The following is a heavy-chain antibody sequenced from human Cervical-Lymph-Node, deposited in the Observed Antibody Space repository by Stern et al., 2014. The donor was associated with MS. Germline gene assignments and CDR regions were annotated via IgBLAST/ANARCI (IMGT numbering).Heavy chain of an antibody. D-gene: IGHD1-7*01. J-gene: IGHJ6*02. CDR2: IYSGGST. CDR3: ARWGTKTGTTAYYYYGMDV. V-gene: IGHV3-66*02. CDR1: GFTVSSNY. Sequence: EDQLVESGGGLVQPGGSLRLSCAASGFTVSSNYMSWVRQAPGKGLEWVSVIYSGGSTYYADSVKGRFTISRDNSKNTLYLQMNSLRAEDTAVYYCARWGTKTGTTAYYYYGMDVWGQGTTVTVSS.